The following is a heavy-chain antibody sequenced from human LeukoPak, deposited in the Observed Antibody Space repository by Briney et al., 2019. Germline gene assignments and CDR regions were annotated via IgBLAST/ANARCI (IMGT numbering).Heavy chain of an antibody. CDR2: INYSGST. J-gene: IGHJ5*02. CDR3: ARDRGNYPPA. V-gene: IGHV4-34*01. Sequence: SETLSLTCAIYSESFSGYFWSWIRQPPGKGLEWIGEINYSGSTNYNPSLKSRVTISVDTSKNQFSLKLSSVTAEDTAVYYCARDRGNYPPAWGQGTLVTVSS. D-gene: IGHD1-26*01. CDR1: SESFSGYF.